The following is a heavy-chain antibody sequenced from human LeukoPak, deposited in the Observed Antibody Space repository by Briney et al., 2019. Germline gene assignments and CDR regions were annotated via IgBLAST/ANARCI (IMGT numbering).Heavy chain of an antibody. CDR2: ISSSSSTI. J-gene: IGHJ5*02. D-gene: IGHD3-16*01. V-gene: IGHV3-48*01. CDR3: ARARGWGGTSWFDP. Sequence: PGGSLRLSCAASGFTFSSYSMNWVRQAPGKGLEWVSYISSSSSTIYYADSVKGRFTISRDNAKNSLYLQMNSLRAEDTAVYYCARARGWGGTSWFDPWGQGTLVTVS. CDR1: GFTFSSYS.